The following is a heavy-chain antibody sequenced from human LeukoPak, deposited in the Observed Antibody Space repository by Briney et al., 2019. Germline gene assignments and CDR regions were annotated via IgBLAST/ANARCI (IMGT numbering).Heavy chain of an antibody. CDR3: ARDEPDAFDI. J-gene: IGHJ3*02. V-gene: IGHV4-4*07. CDR1: GASISSYY. Sequence: NTSETLSPTCTVSGASISSYYWSWIRQPAGKGLEWIGRIYTSGSTNYNPSLKSRVTMSVDTSKNQFSLKLSSVTAADTAVYYCARDEPDAFDIWGQGTMVTVSS. CDR2: IYTSGST.